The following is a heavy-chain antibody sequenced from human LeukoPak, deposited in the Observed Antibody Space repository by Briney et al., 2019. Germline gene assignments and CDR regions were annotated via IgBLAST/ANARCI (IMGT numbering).Heavy chain of an antibody. V-gene: IGHV4-34*01. Sequence: SETLSLTCAVYGGSFSGYYWSWIRQPPGKGLEWIGEINHSGSTNYNPSLKSRVTISVDTSKNQFSLKLSSVTAADTAVYYCAALGYCSSRCDCWFDPWGQETLVTVSS. CDR2: INHSGST. D-gene: IGHD2-2*01. J-gene: IGHJ5*02. CDR1: GGSFSGYY. CDR3: AALGYCSSRCDCWFDP.